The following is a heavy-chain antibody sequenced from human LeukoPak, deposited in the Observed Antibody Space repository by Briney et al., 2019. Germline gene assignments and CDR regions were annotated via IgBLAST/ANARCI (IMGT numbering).Heavy chain of an antibody. J-gene: IGHJ3*02. Sequence: SETLSLTCAVYGGSFSGYYWSWIRQPPGKGLEWIGEINHSGSTNYNPSLKSRVTISVDTSKNQFSLKLSSVTAADTAVYYCARGRFDSSGYYSRSRAFDIWGQGTMVTVSS. CDR2: INHSGST. D-gene: IGHD3-22*01. CDR3: ARGRFDSSGYYSRSRAFDI. CDR1: GGSFSGYY. V-gene: IGHV4-34*01.